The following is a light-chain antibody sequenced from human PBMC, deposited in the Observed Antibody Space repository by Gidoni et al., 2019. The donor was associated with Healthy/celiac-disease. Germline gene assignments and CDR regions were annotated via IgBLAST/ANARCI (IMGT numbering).Light chain of an antibody. CDR2: EVS. Sequence: QPALTQPASVSGAPGQSITSSCTGTSSDDGGYNYVSWYQQHPGKAPKLMIYEVSNRPSGVSNRFSGSKSGNTASLTISGLQAEDEADYYCSSYTSSSTLGVFGTGTKVTVL. V-gene: IGLV2-14*01. J-gene: IGLJ1*01. CDR3: SSYTSSSTLGV. CDR1: SSDDGGYNY.